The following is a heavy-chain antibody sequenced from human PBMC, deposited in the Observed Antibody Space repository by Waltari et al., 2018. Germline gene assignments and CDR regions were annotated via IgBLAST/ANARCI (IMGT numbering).Heavy chain of an antibody. CDR1: GGSIGHSTYY. V-gene: IGHV4-39*01. J-gene: IGHJ4*02. D-gene: IGHD2-2*03. Sequence: QLQLQESGPGLVKPSETLSLTCTVSGGSIGHSTYYWGWIRQPPGKGLEGLGSIYQSGSTSSYPSLKSRTSISVDTSNNQFSLNVTSVTAADTAVYFCARRHVDIAIGHFDYWGQGRLVFVSS. CDR3: ARRHVDIAIGHFDY. CDR2: IYQSGST.